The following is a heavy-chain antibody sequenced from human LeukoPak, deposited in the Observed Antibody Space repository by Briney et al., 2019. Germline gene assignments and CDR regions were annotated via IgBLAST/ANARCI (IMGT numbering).Heavy chain of an antibody. CDR3: VRSPNAGWLNWFDP. V-gene: IGHV3-30-3*01. J-gene: IGHJ5*02. CDR1: GFTFSSYA. CDR2: ISYDGSNK. D-gene: IGHD6-19*01. Sequence: GRSLRLSCAASGFTFSSYAMHWVRQAPGKGLEWVAVISYDGSNKYYADSVKGRFTISRDNSKNTLYLQMNSLRAEDTAVYYCVRSPNAGWLNWFDPWGQGTLVTVSS.